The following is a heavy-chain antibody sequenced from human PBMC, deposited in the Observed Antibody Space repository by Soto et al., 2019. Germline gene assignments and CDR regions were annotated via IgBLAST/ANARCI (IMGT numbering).Heavy chain of an antibody. V-gene: IGHV3-11*05. D-gene: IGHD3-10*01. J-gene: IGHJ4*02. Sequence: QVQLVESGGGLVKPGGSLRLSCAASGFTFSDYYMSWIRQAPGKGLEWVSYISSSSSYTNYADSVKGRFTISRDNAKNSRYLQMNSLRAEDTAVYYCARERDYGSGSYHDYWGQGTLVTVSS. CDR3: ARERDYGSGSYHDY. CDR1: GFTFSDYY. CDR2: ISSSSSYT.